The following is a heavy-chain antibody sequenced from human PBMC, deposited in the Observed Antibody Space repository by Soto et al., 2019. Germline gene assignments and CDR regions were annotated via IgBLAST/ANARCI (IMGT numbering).Heavy chain of an antibody. V-gene: IGHV4-34*01. CDR1: GGSFSGYY. D-gene: IGHD2-8*01. CDR3: ARGGHCTNGVCSALDY. J-gene: IGHJ4*02. Sequence: SETLSLTCAVYGGSFSGYYWSWIRQPPGKGLEWIGEINHSGSTNYNPSLKSRVTISVDTSKNQFSLKLSSVTAADTALYYCARGGHCTNGVCSALDYWGQGTLVTVSS. CDR2: INHSGST.